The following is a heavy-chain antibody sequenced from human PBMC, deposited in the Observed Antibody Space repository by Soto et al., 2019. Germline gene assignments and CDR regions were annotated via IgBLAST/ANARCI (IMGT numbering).Heavy chain of an antibody. Sequence: SGPTLVNPTQTLTLTFTFSGFSLSTSGMRVSWIRQPPGKALEWLARIDWDDDKYYSTSLKTRLTISKDTSKNQVVLTMTNMDPVDTATYYCARIRSIAVAGMHAFDIWGQGTMVTVSS. V-gene: IGHV2-70*04. CDR1: GFSLSTSGMR. D-gene: IGHD6-19*01. CDR3: ARIRSIAVAGMHAFDI. J-gene: IGHJ3*02. CDR2: IDWDDDK.